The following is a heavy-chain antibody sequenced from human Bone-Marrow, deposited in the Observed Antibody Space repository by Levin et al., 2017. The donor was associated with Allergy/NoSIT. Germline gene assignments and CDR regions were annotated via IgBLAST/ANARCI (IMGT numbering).Heavy chain of an antibody. CDR3: ARDGVKFSTTNWIDY. CDR2: ISYDGTNK. CDR1: GFTFSSYA. V-gene: IGHV3-30-3*01. Sequence: RSLRLSCAASGFTFSSYAMHWVRQAPGKGLEWVAVISYDGTNKYYADSVKGRFTISRDNSKNTLYLQMNSLRAEDTAVYYCARDGVKFSTTNWIDYWGQGTLVTVSS. J-gene: IGHJ4*02. D-gene: IGHD2/OR15-2a*01.